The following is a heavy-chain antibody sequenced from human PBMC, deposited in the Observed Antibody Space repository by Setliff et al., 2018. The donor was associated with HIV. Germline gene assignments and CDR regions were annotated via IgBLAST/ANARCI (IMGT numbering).Heavy chain of an antibody. V-gene: IGHV1-2*06. D-gene: IGHD3-3*02. CDR1: GYTFTGYY. J-gene: IGHJ3*01. CDR3: ARGRALGV. Sequence: ASVKVSCKTSGYTFTGYYMHWVRQAPGQGLEWMGRINPNSGVTNYAQKFQDRVTMTRDTSSSTAYMDLRSLISDDTAVYYCARGRALGVWGQGTMVTVS. CDR2: INPNSGVT.